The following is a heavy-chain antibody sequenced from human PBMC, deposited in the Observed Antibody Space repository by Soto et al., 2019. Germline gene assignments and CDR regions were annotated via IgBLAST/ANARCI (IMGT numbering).Heavy chain of an antibody. V-gene: IGHV4-4*02. J-gene: IGHJ4*02. CDR1: GGSISSSNW. D-gene: IGHD3-10*01. CDR3: ARRWGEGRVDY. CDR2: IYHSGNN. Sequence: QVQLQESGPGLVKPSGTLSLTCAVSGGSISSSNWWSWVRQPPGKGLEWIGEIYHSGNNNYNPSLKSRVTMAVDKARIQFSLKLNSVTVVYTAVYYCARRWGEGRVDYLGQVTLVTVSS.